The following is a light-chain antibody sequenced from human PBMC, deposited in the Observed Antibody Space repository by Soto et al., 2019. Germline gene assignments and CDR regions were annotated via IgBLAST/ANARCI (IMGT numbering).Light chain of an antibody. V-gene: IGKV3-15*01. CDR2: GAS. CDR3: QQYNNWART. J-gene: IGKJ1*01. CDR1: QSVSSN. Sequence: EIVMTQSPATLSASPGERATLSCRASQSVSSNLGWYQQKPGQPPRLLIYGASTRATGVPARVSGSGSGTEFTLTISSLQSEDFAVYYCQQYNNWARTFGQGTKVDIK.